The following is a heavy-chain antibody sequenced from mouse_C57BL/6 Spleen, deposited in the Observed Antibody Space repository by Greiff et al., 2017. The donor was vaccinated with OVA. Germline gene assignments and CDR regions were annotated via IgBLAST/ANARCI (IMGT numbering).Heavy chain of an antibody. J-gene: IGHJ1*03. D-gene: IGHD2-3*01. CDR2: INPGSGGT. Sequence: VQLVESGAELVRPGTSVKVSCKASGYAFTNYLIEWVKQRPGQGLEWIGVINPGSGGTNYNEKFKGKATLTADKSSSTAYMQISSLTSEDSAVYFCARKDGYYWYFDDWGKGTTVTVSS. CDR1: GYAFTNYL. CDR3: ARKDGYYWYFDD. V-gene: IGHV1-54*01.